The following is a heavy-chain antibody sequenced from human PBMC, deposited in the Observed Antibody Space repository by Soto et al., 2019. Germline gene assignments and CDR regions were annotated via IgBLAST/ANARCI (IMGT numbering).Heavy chain of an antibody. D-gene: IGHD6-19*01. CDR2: IYYSGST. Sequence: SETLSLTCTVSGDSISSISYYWGWIRQPPGKGLEWIGYIYYSGSTNYNPSLKSRVTISVDTSKNQFSLKLSSVTAADTAVYYCARDGGSGWYSDYYYGMDVWGQGTTVTVSS. J-gene: IGHJ6*02. V-gene: IGHV4-61*01. CDR1: GDSISSISYY. CDR3: ARDGGSGWYSDYYYGMDV.